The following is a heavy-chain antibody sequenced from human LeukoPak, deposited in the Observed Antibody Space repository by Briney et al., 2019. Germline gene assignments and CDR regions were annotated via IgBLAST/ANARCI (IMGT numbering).Heavy chain of an antibody. J-gene: IGHJ4*02. D-gene: IGHD3-3*01. CDR1: GFTFSSYG. CDR3: AKLGSVKYYDFWSGYYGPFDY. CDR2: ISYDGSNK. V-gene: IGHV3-30*18. Sequence: GGSLRLSCAASGFTFSSYGMHWVRQAPGKGLEWVAVISYDGSNKYYADSVKGRFTISRDNSKNTLYLQMNSLRAEDTAVYYCAKLGSVKYYDFWSGYYGPFDYWGQGTLVTVSS.